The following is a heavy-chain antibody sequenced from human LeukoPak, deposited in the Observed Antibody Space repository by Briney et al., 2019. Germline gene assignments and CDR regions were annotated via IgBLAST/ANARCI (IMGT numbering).Heavy chain of an antibody. J-gene: IGHJ3*02. CDR2: IRYDVSNK. CDR3: ARESQQQLVPGVGAFDI. V-gene: IGHV3-30*02. D-gene: IGHD6-13*01. CDR1: GFTFSSYG. Sequence: GGSLRLSCAASGFTFSSYGMHWVRQAPGKGLEWVAFIRYDVSNKYYADSVRGRFTISRDNSKNTLYLQMNSLRVEDTAVYYCARESQQQLVPGVGAFDIWGRGTMVTVSS.